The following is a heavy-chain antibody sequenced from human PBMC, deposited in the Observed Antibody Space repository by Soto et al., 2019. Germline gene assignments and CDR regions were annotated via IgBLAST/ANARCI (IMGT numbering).Heavy chain of an antibody. CDR2: IYWDDDK. J-gene: IGHJ5*02. Sequence: QITLKESGPTLVKPTQTLTLTCTFSGFSLSTSGVGVGWIRQPPGKALEWLALIYWDDDKRYSPSLKSRLTITKDTSKNQVVLTMTNMDPVDTATYYCAHSSSVATLTTNWFDPWGQGTLVTVSS. CDR3: AHSSSVATLTTNWFDP. D-gene: IGHD5-12*01. V-gene: IGHV2-5*02. CDR1: GFSLSTSGVG.